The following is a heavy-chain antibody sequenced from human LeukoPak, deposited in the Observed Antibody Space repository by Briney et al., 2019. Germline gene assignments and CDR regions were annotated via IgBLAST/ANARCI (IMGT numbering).Heavy chain of an antibody. CDR2: INPNSGGT. J-gene: IGHJ4*02. D-gene: IGHD6-6*01. Sequence: ASVKVSCMASGYTFTGYYMHWVRQAPGQGREWRGWINPNSGGTNNAQKFQGRVTMTRDTSISTAYMERSRLRSDDTAVYYCARAMSGYSSSSDFDYWGQGTLVTVSS. V-gene: IGHV1-2*02. CDR3: ARAMSGYSSSSDFDY. CDR1: GYTFTGYY.